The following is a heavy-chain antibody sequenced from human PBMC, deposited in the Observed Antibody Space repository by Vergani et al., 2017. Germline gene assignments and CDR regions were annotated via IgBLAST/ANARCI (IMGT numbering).Heavy chain of an antibody. J-gene: IGHJ4*02. CDR1: GNTFSNYY. D-gene: IGHD3-9*01. CDR2: INPSGGHT. Sequence: QVQVVQSGAEVKKSGASVKVSCKTSGNTFSNYYMHWVRQAPGQGLEWMGIINPSGGHTNYAQKFQGRVTMTRDTSTSTVYMELSSLRSEDTAIYYCARGEYGILTGYRYWGQGTLVTVSA. CDR3: ARGEYGILTGYRY. V-gene: IGHV1-46*03.